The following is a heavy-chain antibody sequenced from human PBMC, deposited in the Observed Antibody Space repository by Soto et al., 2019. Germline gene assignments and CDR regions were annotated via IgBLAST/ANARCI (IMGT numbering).Heavy chain of an antibody. J-gene: IGHJ4*02. CDR1: GDSFSSYY. D-gene: IGHD3-16*02. V-gene: IGHV4-59*01. CDR2: IYHSGST. CDR3: ARGGDGHTTSFFDY. Sequence: QVQLQESGPGRVKPSETLSLTCTVSGDSFSSYYWSWIRQPPGKGLEWIGYIYHSGSTNYNPSLKSRVTISVDTSKNQLSLKRSSVTAADTAVYYCARGGDGHTTSFFDYWGQGTLVTVSS.